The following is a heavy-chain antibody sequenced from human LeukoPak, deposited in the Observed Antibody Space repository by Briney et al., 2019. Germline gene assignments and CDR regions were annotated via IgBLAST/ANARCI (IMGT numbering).Heavy chain of an antibody. V-gene: IGHV3-74*01. CDR2: INSDGTST. J-gene: IGHJ4*02. Sequence: PGGSLRLSCAASGFTFSDYYMSWVRQAPGEGLVWVSRINSDGTSTRYADSVKGRFTISRDNAKSTVDLQMNSLRAEDTAVYYCATGYCSGTSCSSRDYWGQGTLVTVSS. D-gene: IGHD2-2*03. CDR3: ATGYCSGTSCSSRDY. CDR1: GFTFSDYY.